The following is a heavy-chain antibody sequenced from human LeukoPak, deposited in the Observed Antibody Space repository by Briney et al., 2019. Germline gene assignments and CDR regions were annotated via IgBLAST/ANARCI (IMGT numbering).Heavy chain of an antibody. CDR2: IYYSGST. Sequence: SETLSLTCTVSGGSISSSSYYWGWIRQPPGKGLEWIGTIYYSGSTYYNPSLKSRVTISVDTSKNQFSLKLSSVTAADTAVYYCARDAAVAASSGSPSQNAFDIWGQGTMVTVSS. J-gene: IGHJ3*02. V-gene: IGHV4-39*02. CDR1: GGSISSSSYY. D-gene: IGHD6-19*01. CDR3: ARDAAVAASSGSPSQNAFDI.